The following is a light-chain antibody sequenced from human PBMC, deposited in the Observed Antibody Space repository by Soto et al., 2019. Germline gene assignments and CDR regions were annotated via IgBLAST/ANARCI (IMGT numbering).Light chain of an antibody. V-gene: IGKV3-11*01. Sequence: EIVLTQSPATLSLSPGERATLSCRASQSVSSYLAWYQQKPGQAPRLLIYDASRRATGIPDRFSGSGSGTDFSLTISRLEPEDFAVYYCQQYGGSPWTFGQGTKVDIK. J-gene: IGKJ1*01. CDR2: DAS. CDR1: QSVSSY. CDR3: QQYGGSPWT.